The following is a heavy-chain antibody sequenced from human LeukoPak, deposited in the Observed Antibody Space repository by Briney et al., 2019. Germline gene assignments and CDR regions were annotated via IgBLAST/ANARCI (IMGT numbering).Heavy chain of an antibody. V-gene: IGHV5-51*01. CDR2: IYPGDSDT. CDR1: GYSFTSYW. CDR3: SATSYCCSTSCQIDY. Sequence: GESLKISCKGSGYSFTSYWISWVRQMPGKGLEWMGIIYPGDSDTRYSPSFQGQVTISADKSISTAYLQWSSLKASDTAMYYCSATSYCCSTSCQIDYWGQGTLVTVSS. D-gene: IGHD2-2*01. J-gene: IGHJ4*02.